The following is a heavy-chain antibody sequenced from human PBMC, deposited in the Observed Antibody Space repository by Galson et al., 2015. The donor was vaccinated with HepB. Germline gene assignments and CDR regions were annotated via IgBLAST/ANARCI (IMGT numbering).Heavy chain of an antibody. CDR2: ISYDGINK. V-gene: IGHV3-30-3*01. D-gene: IGHD3-10*01. CDR1: GFTFSSYA. J-gene: IGHJ4*02. Sequence: LRLSCAASGFTFSSYAMHWVRQAPGKGLEWVAVISYDGINKYYADSVKGRFTISRDNSKNTLYLQMNSLRAEDTAVYYCAKAAMVRATLGYWGQGTLVTVSS. CDR3: AKAAMVRATLGY.